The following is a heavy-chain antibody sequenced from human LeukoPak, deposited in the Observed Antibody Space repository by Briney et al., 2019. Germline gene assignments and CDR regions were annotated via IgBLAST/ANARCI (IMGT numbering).Heavy chain of an antibody. CDR1: GFTFDDYA. CDR3: SKDNIAEVEVTFDI. D-gene: IGHD5-12*01. V-gene: IGHV3-9*01. CDR2: ISWNSGSI. Sequence: GRSLRLSCAASGFTFDDYAMHWVRQAPGKGLEWVSGISWNSGSIGYADSVTGRFTLSRDNAKNSLYLQMNCLRAEATALFYCSKDNIAEVEVTFDIWGQGTMVTVSS. J-gene: IGHJ3*02.